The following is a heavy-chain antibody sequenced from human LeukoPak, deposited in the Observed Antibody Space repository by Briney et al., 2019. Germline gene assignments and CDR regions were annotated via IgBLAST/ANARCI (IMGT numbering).Heavy chain of an antibody. CDR1: GGTFSIYA. J-gene: IGHJ4*02. CDR2: TVPIFGTA. D-gene: IGHD3-9*01. Sequence: ASVKVSCKASGGTFSIYALSWVRQAHGQGLEWMGGTVPIFGTANYSQEFQGRVTITADESTSTAYMELSSLRSEDTAVYYCARYDGPALRYFDWLLFPFDYWGQGTLVTVSS. CDR3: ARYDGPALRYFDWLLFPFDY. V-gene: IGHV1-69*01.